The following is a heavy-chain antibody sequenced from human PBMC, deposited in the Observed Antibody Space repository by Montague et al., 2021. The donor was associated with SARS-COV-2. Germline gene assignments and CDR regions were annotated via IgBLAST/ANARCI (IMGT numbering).Heavy chain of an antibody. CDR1: GGSISSSSYY. CDR2: IYYSGST. J-gene: IGHJ6*02. V-gene: IGHV4-39*01. CDR3: ARRVTGTTVHYYYYGMDV. Sequence: SETLSLTCTVSGGSISSSSYYWGWIRQPPRKGLEWIGSIYYSGSTYYNPSLKSRVTISVDTSKNQFSLKLSSVTAADTAVYYCARRVTGTTVHYYYYGMDVWGQGTTVTVSS. D-gene: IGHD1-20*01.